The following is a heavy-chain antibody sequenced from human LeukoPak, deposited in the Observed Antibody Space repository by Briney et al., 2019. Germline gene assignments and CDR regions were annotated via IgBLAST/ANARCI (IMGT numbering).Heavy chain of an antibody. CDR3: ARDDYDFWSGSSPAHFDY. D-gene: IGHD3-3*01. CDR2: INTNTGNP. CDR1: GYTFTSYA. J-gene: IGHJ4*02. V-gene: IGHV7-4-1*02. Sequence: ASVKVSCKASGYTFTSYAMNWVRQAPGQGLEWMGWINTNTGNPTYAQGFTGRFVFSLDTSVSTAYLQISSLKAEDTAVYYCARDDYDFWSGSSPAHFDYWGQGTLVTVSS.